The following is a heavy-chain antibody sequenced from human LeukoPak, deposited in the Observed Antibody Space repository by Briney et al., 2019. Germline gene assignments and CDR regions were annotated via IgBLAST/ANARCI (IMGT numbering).Heavy chain of an antibody. J-gene: IGHJ6*02. CDR2: TFISGRP. CDR3: AARGGVIVPYYYGMDV. V-gene: IGHV4-4*07. D-gene: IGHD3-16*02. CDR1: GGSITSYY. Sequence: PSETLSLTCTVSGGSITSYYWSWVRQPAGKGLEWIGRTFISGRPTYNPSLKSRVTISVDTSKNQFSLKLSSVTAADTAVYYCAARGGVIVPYYYGMDVWGQGTTVTVSS.